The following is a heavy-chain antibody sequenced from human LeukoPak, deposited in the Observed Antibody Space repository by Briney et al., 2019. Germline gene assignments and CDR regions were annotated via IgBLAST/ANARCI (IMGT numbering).Heavy chain of an antibody. CDR2: ISSSGRYI. J-gene: IGHJ6*04. Sequence: GGSLRLSCAASGFTFSTYTMSWVRLAPGKGLEWVSSISSSGRYIYYADSVKGRFTISRDNAKNSLYLQMNSLRAEDTAVYYCAELGITMIGGVWGKGTTVTISS. CDR1: GFTFSTYT. V-gene: IGHV3-21*01. CDR3: AELGITMIGGV. D-gene: IGHD3-10*02.